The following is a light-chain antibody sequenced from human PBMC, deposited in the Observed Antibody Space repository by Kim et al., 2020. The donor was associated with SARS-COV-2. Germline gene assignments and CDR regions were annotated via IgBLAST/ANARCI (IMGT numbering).Light chain of an antibody. Sequence: DIVMTQSPDSLAVSLGERATINCKSSQSVLYSSNNKNYLACYQQKPGQPPKLLIYWASTRESGVPDRFSGSGSGTDFTLTISSPQAEDVAVYYCQQYYSTPRTFGQGTKVDIK. CDR3: QQYYSTPRT. CDR1: QSVLYSSNNKNY. CDR2: WAS. J-gene: IGKJ1*01. V-gene: IGKV4-1*01.